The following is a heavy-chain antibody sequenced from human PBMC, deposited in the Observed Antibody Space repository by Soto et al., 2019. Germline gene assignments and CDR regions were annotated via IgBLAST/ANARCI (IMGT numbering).Heavy chain of an antibody. Sequence: QVQLQESGPGLVKPSQTLSLTCTVSGGSISSGGYYWSWIRQHPGKGPEWIGYIYYIGSTYYNPSLKSRVTISVDTSKNQFSLKLSSVTAADTAVYYCARDSVHSSSSGYFDYWCQGTLVTVSS. CDR1: GGSISSGGYY. CDR2: IYYIGST. V-gene: IGHV4-31*03. J-gene: IGHJ4*02. CDR3: ARDSVHSSSSGYFDY. D-gene: IGHD6-6*01.